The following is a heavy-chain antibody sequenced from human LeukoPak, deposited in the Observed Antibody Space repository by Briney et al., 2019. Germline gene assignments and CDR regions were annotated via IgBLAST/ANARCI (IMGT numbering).Heavy chain of an antibody. Sequence: GGSLRLSCAASGNYWMHWVRLAPGKGLVWVSHINSDGSWTSYADSVKGRFAISKDNAKNTVYLQMNSLRAEDTAVYYCVSFYETYWGRGTLVTVSS. CDR2: INSDGSWT. CDR3: VSFYETY. J-gene: IGHJ4*02. CDR1: GNYW. D-gene: IGHD2/OR15-2a*01. V-gene: IGHV3-74*01.